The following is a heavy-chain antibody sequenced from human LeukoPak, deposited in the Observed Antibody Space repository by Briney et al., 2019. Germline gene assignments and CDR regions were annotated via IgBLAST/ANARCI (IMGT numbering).Heavy chain of an antibody. CDR1: GGSISSSSYY. V-gene: IGHV4-39*07. D-gene: IGHD1-26*01. Sequence: SETLSLTCTVSGGSISSSSYYWGWIRQPPGKGLEWIGSIYYSGSTYYNPSLKSRVTISVDTSKNQFSLKLSSVTAADTAAYYCARDGLLMGELRHFDYWGQGTLVTVSS. CDR3: ARDGLLMGELRHFDY. CDR2: IYYSGST. J-gene: IGHJ4*02.